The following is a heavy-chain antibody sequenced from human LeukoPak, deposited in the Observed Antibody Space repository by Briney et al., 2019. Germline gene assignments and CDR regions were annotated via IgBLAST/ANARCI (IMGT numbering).Heavy chain of an antibody. CDR1: GYTFTSYG. D-gene: IGHD6-6*01. CDR2: ISAYNGNT. CDR3: ARDLIPRNQIAARPVG. J-gene: IGHJ4*02. Sequence: GASVKVSCKASGYTFTSYGISWVRQAPGQGLEWMGWISAYNGNTNYAQKLQGRVTMTTDTPTSTAYMELRSLRSDDTAVYYCARDLIPRNQIAARPVGWGQGTLVTVSS. V-gene: IGHV1-18*01.